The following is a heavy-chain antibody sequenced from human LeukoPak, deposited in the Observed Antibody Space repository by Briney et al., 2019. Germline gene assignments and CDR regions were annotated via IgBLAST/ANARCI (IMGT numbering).Heavy chain of an antibody. CDR1: GGSFSGYY. CDR2: INHSGST. V-gene: IGHV4-34*01. D-gene: IGHD4-23*01. J-gene: IGHJ6*03. Sequence: PSETLSLTCVVYGGSFSGYYWSWIRQPPGKGLEWIGEINHSGSTNYNPSLKSRVTISVDTSKNQFSLELSSATAADTAVYYCARQVRSPVVMFMDVWGKGTTVTVSS. CDR3: ARQVRSPVVMFMDV.